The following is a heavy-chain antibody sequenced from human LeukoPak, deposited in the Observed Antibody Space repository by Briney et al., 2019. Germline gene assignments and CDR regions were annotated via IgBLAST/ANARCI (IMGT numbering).Heavy chain of an antibody. Sequence: PGGSLRLSCVASGFTFSSYAMHWVRQVPGTGPEWVAVISYDGSNKYYVDSVKGRFTISRDNSKNTLYVQMNSLRAEDAAVYYCARALNPDFNTRGPLGYWGQGTLVTVSS. J-gene: IGHJ4*02. CDR1: GFTFSSYA. CDR2: ISYDGSNK. D-gene: IGHD1-14*01. V-gene: IGHV3-30*04. CDR3: ARALNPDFNTRGPLGY.